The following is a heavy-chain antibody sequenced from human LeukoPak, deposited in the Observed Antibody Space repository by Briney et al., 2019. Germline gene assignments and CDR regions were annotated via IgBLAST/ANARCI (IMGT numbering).Heavy chain of an antibody. V-gene: IGHV4-59*01. CDR1: GDSIRRYY. Sequence: SETLSLTCTVSGDSIRRYYGSWIRQPPGEGREWIGYIYYSGSTNYNPSLKGRVTISVDTSKNQYSLKLRSVTAADTAVYYCARAMYYFDYWGRGPVATVS. CDR3: ARAMYYFDY. J-gene: IGHJ4*02. CDR2: IYYSGST.